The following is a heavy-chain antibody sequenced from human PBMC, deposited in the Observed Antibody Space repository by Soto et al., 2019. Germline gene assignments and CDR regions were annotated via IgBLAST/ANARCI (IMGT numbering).Heavy chain of an antibody. Sequence: PSLTCTVSGGSISSGGYYWSWIRQHPGKGLEWIGYIYYSGSTYYNPSLKSRVTISVDTSKNQFSLKLSSVTAADTAVYYCARDVVVVAATPARTPARKTNRPHVMDVWGQGTAVTVS. J-gene: IGHJ6*02. D-gene: IGHD2-15*01. CDR1: GGSISSGGYY. V-gene: IGHV4-31*03. CDR2: IYYSGST. CDR3: ARDVVVVAATPARTPARKTNRPHVMDV.